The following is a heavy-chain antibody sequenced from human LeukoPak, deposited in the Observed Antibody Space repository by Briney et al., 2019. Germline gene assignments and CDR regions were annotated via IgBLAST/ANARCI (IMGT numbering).Heavy chain of an antibody. Sequence: GGSLRLSCAASGFTVSGNYMSWVRQAPGKGLEWVSFIDSGGSTYYADSVKGRFTISRDNSKNTLYLQMNSLRAEDTAVYFCAKDWLGTISILGVVTHYFDYWGQGTLVTVSS. CDR1: GFTVSGNY. D-gene: IGHD3-3*01. V-gene: IGHV3-53*01. CDR2: IDSGGST. CDR3: AKDWLGTISILGVVTHYFDY. J-gene: IGHJ4*02.